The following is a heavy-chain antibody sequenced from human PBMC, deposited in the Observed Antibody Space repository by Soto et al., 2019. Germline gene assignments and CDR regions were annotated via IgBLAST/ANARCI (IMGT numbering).Heavy chain of an antibody. CDR3: ARARIGSNWFDP. J-gene: IGHJ5*02. Sequence: QVQLVQSGAEVKKPGSSVKVYCKASGGTFSSYAISWVRQAPGQGLEWMGGIFPIFGTANYAQKFQGRVTITADESTSTAYMELSRLRSEDTAVYYCARARIGSNWFDPWGQGTLVTVSS. CDR1: GGTFSSYA. V-gene: IGHV1-69*01. D-gene: IGHD2-15*01. CDR2: IFPIFGTA.